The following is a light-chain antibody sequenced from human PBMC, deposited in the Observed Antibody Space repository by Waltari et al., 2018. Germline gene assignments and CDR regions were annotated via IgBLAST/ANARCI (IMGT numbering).Light chain of an antibody. J-gene: IGKJ4*01. CDR2: GAS. CDR3: QQYVHTPTT. CDR1: HNVLYRSDYN. V-gene: IGKV4-1*01. Sequence: DIVLTQSPDSLAVSLGERATINCKSSHNVLYRSDYNLVWYQQRPRQPPKLLIYGASTRASGVPDRFSGSGSGTDFTLTISSLQAEDVAVYYCQQYVHTPTTFGGGTKVEI.